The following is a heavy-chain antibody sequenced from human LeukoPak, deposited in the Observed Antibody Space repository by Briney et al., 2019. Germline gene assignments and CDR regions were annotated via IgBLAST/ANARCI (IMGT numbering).Heavy chain of an antibody. CDR2: FDPEDGET. D-gene: IGHD3-22*01. V-gene: IGHV1-24*01. CDR1: GYTLTELS. CDR3: ATLRYYYDSSGYPT. J-gene: IGHJ5*02. Sequence: GASMKVSCKVSGYTLTELSMHWVRQAPGKGLEWMGGFDPEDGETIYAQKFQGRVTMTEDTSTDTAYMELSSLRSEDTAVYYCATLRYYYDSSGYPTWGQGTLVTVSS.